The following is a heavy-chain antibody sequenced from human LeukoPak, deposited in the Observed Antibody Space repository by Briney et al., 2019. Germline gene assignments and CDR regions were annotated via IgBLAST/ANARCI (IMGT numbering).Heavy chain of an antibody. CDR3: ARDSEQWLVRGSRSHFDY. CDR2: IIPIFGTA. Sequence: SVNVSCMGTRGTFSSYAISGVRQAPGQGLEWMGGIIPIFGTANYAQKFQGRVTITADESTSTAYMELSSLRSEDTAVYYCARDSEQWLVRGSRSHFDYWGQGTLVTVSS. V-gene: IGHV1-69*13. CDR1: RGTFSSYA. J-gene: IGHJ4*02. D-gene: IGHD6-19*01.